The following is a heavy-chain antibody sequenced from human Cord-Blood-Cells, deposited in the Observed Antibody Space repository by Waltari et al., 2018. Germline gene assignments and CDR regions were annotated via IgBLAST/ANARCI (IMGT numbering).Heavy chain of an antibody. Sequence: QVQLQESGPGLVKPSETLSPTCTVPGGSISSHYWSWIRQPPGQGLEWIGYIYYSGSTNYNPSLKSRVTISVDTSKNQFSLKLVCVFFFFMFFLCCARVQVSEIGCSGETLYYFDYWGQGTLVTVSS. CDR3: ARVQVSEIGCSGETLYYFDY. V-gene: IGHV4-59*11. CDR1: GGSISSHY. J-gene: IGHJ4*02. D-gene: IGHD3-10*02. CDR2: IYYSGST.